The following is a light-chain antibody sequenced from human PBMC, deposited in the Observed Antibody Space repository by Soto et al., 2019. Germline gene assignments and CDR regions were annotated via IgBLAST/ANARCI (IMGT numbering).Light chain of an antibody. V-gene: IGKV1-5*03. Sequence: DIQMTQSPSTLSASVGDGVTITCRASQSINNWLAWYQQKAGKAPNLLIYKASRLESGVPSRFSGSGSETEFTLTISGLQPGDSATYYCQQYNSYSPTFGQGTKVDI. CDR1: QSINNW. J-gene: IGKJ1*01. CDR2: KAS. CDR3: QQYNSYSPT.